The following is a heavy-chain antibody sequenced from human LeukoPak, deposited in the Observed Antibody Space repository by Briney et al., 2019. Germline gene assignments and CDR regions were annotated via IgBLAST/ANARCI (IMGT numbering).Heavy chain of an antibody. D-gene: IGHD6-13*01. J-gene: IGHJ4*02. CDR3: ARPIATGIDPFDC. CDR2: IKQDGSEE. Sequence: GGSLRLSCAASGFTFSSYWMSWVRQAPGKGLEWVANIKQDGSEEHSKNSLSLQMNSLRVEDTAVYYCARPIATGIDPFDCWGQGTLVAVST. CDR1: GFTFSSYW. V-gene: IGHV3-7*01.